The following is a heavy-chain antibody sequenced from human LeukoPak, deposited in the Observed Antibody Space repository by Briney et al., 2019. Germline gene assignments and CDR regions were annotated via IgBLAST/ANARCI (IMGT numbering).Heavy chain of an antibody. Sequence: GASVTVSCKASGYTFTSYGISWVRQAPGQGLEWMGWISAYNGNTNYAQKLQGRVTMTTDTSTSTAYMELRSLRSDDTAVYYCARLVSLLGATTDAFDIWGQGTMVTFSS. V-gene: IGHV1-18*01. J-gene: IGHJ3*02. CDR3: ARLVSLLGATTDAFDI. CDR2: ISAYNGNT. CDR1: GYTFTSYG. D-gene: IGHD1-26*01.